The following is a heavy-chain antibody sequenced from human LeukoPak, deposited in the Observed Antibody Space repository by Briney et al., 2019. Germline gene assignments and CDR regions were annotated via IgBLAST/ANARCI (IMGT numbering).Heavy chain of an antibody. J-gene: IGHJ4*02. V-gene: IGHV3-30-3*01. CDR3: ARDFRLWGYGSGSYSDY. CDR1: GFTFSSYA. D-gene: IGHD3-10*01. Sequence: PGRSLRLSCAASGFTFSSYAMHWVRQAPGKGLEWVAVISYDGSNKYYADSVKGRFTISRDNSKNTLYLQMNSLRAEDTAEYYCARDFRLWGYGSGSYSDYWGQGTLVTVSS. CDR2: ISYDGSNK.